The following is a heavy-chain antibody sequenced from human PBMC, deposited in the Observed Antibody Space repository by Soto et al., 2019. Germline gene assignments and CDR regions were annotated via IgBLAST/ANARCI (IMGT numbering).Heavy chain of an antibody. CDR1: GYTFTGYY. Sequence: DSVKVSFKASGYTFTGYYMHWVRQAPGQGLEWMGWINPNSGGTNYAQKFQGRVTMTRDTSISTAYMELSRLRSDDTAVYYCTQWLVLDAFDIWGQGTMVTVSS. V-gene: IGHV1-2*02. J-gene: IGHJ3*02. D-gene: IGHD6-19*01. CDR3: TQWLVLDAFDI. CDR2: INPNSGGT.